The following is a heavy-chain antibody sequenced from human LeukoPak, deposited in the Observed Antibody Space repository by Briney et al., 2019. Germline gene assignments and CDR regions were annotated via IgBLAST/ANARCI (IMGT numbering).Heavy chain of an antibody. Sequence: ASVKVSCKASGYTFTSYGISWVRQAPGQGLEWMGWISAYNGNTNYAQKLQGRVTMTTDTSTSTAYMELSSLRSEDTAVYYCARVREGGDTTRVTPFDYWGQGTLVTVSS. CDR1: GYTFTSYG. CDR3: ARVREGGDTTRVTPFDY. J-gene: IGHJ4*02. D-gene: IGHD3-10*01. V-gene: IGHV1-18*01. CDR2: ISAYNGNT.